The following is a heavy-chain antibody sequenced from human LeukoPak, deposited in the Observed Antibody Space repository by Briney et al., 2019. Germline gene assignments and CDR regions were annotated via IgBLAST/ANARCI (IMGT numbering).Heavy chain of an antibody. CDR2: ISGSGGGT. Sequence: GGSLRLSCAASGFTFSSYAMSWVRQAPGKGLGWVSAISGSGGGTHYADSVKGRFTISRDNSKNTLYLQMNSLRAEDTAVYYCAKLGGYSYGPLGYWGQGTLVTVSS. CDR1: GFTFSSYA. D-gene: IGHD5-18*01. J-gene: IGHJ4*02. V-gene: IGHV3-23*01. CDR3: AKLGGYSYGPLGY.